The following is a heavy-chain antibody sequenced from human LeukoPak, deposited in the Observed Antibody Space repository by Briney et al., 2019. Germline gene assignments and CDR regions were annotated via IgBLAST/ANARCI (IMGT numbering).Heavy chain of an antibody. CDR2: IYSGGST. CDR3: ARDCLRWLQLKDY. Sequence: PGGSLRLSCAASGFTVSSNYMSWVRQAPGKGLEWVSVIYSGGSTYYADSVKGRFTISRDNSKNTLYLQMNSLRAEDTAVYYCARDCLRWLQLKDYWGQGTLVTVSS. CDR1: GFTVSSNY. V-gene: IGHV3-53*01. D-gene: IGHD5-24*01. J-gene: IGHJ4*02.